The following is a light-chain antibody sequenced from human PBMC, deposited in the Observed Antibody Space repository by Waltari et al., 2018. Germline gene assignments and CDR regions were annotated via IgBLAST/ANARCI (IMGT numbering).Light chain of an antibody. CDR1: SSDIGAYTF. V-gene: IGLV2-23*02. Sequence: QSALTQPASVSGSPGQSIAISCTGSSSDIGAYTFVSCYQQHQGKAPKLIISSVSERPSGVSNRFSGSKSGNTASLTISGLHPEDEADYYCCSYAGSSLYVFGTGTKLTVL. CDR3: CSYAGSSLYV. J-gene: IGLJ1*01. CDR2: SVS.